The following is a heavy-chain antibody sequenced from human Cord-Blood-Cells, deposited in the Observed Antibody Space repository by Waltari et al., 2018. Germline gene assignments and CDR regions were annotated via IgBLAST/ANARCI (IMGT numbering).Heavy chain of an antibody. V-gene: IGHV1-24*01. J-gene: IGHJ4*02. D-gene: IGHD2-2*02. Sequence: QVQLVQSGAEVKKPGASVKVSCKVSGYTLTELSMHWVRQAPGQGVEWMGGFDPEDGETIYAQKFQGRVTMTEDTSTDTAYMELSSLRSEDTAVYYCATAVQYCSSTSCYTRIFDYWGQGTLVTVSS. CDR1: GYTLTELS. CDR3: ATAVQYCSSTSCYTRIFDY. CDR2: FDPEDGET.